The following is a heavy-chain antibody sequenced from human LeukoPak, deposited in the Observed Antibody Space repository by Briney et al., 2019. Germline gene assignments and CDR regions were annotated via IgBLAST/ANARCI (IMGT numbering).Heavy chain of an antibody. CDR1: GFTFSTYG. CDR2: IQYDGTNK. CDR3: ARSLTMVRAYDY. V-gene: IGHV3-30*02. D-gene: IGHD3-10*01. J-gene: IGHJ4*02. Sequence: TGGSLRLSCAASGFTFSTYGMHWVRQAPGKGLEWVTFIQYDGTNKYYADSVKGRFTISRDNSKNTVFLHMSSLRTEDTAVYYCARSLTMVRAYDYWGQGTLVTVSS.